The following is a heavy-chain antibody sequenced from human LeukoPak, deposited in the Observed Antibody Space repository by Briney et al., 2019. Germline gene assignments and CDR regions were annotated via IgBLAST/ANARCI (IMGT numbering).Heavy chain of an antibody. V-gene: IGHV3-74*01. CDR2: INSDGSST. CDR1: GFTFSDYW. CDR3: ARDLSYGDYVLDY. J-gene: IGHJ4*02. Sequence: GGSLRLSCATSGFTFSDYWMHWVRQAPGEGLVWVSRINSDGSSTSYADSVRGRFTISRDNAKNSLYLQMNSLRAEDTAVYYCARDLSYGDYVLDYWGQGTLVTVSS. D-gene: IGHD4-17*01.